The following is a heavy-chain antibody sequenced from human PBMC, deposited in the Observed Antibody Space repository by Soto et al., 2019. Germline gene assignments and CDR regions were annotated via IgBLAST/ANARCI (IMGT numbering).Heavy chain of an antibody. D-gene: IGHD3-10*01. J-gene: IGHJ4*02. CDR2: MNGSGGSA. CDR3: TRAAWFPYLSFY. CDR1: GFTFGSYA. V-gene: IGHV3-23*01. Sequence: GGALRLSCAASGFTFGSYAMRWVRQAPGKGLEWVSCMNGSGGSAYYAESVEGRFTISRDNAKNSVYLQMDSLRAEDTALYYCTRAAWFPYLSFYWGQGALVTVSS.